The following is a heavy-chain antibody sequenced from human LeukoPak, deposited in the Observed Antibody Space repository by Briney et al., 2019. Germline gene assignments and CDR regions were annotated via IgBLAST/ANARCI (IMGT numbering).Heavy chain of an antibody. CDR2: ISYDGSNK. CDR1: GFTFSSYG. Sequence: GGSLRLSCAASGFTFSSYGMHWVRQAPGKGLEWVAVISYDGSNKYYADSVKGRFTISRDNSKNTLYLQMNSLRAEDTAVYYCARDPTWAAADYYYYYYMDVWGKGTTVTVSS. D-gene: IGHD6-13*01. CDR3: ARDPTWAAADYYYYYYMDV. V-gene: IGHV3-30*03. J-gene: IGHJ6*03.